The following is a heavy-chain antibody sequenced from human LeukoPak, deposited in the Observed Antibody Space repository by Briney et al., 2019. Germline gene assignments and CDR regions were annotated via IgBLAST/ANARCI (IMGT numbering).Heavy chain of an antibody. CDR1: GYTFTDYY. D-gene: IGHD1-26*01. J-gene: IGHJ4*02. Sequence: ASVKVSCKASGYTFTDYYIHWVRQAPGQGLEWMGWINPNSGGTNYAQKFQGRVTMTRDTSISTAYMELSRLRSDDTAVYYCAREGPIVGATSNFDYWGQGTLVTVSS. V-gene: IGHV1-2*02. CDR2: INPNSGGT. CDR3: AREGPIVGATSNFDY.